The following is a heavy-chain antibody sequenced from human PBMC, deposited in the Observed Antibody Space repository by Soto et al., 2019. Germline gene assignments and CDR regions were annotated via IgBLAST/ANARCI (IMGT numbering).Heavy chain of an antibody. V-gene: IGHV1-69*13. CDR1: GYTFTNFG. J-gene: IGHJ5*02. D-gene: IGHD3-22*01. CDR2: IIPIFGTA. Sequence: VKVSCKASGYTFTNFGISWVRQAPGQGLEWMGEIIPIFGTANYAQKFQGRVTITADESTSTAYMELSSLRSEDTAVYYCARDGGPSSGYYPYWFDPGGQEPLVTVSS. CDR3: ARDGGPSSGYYPYWFDP.